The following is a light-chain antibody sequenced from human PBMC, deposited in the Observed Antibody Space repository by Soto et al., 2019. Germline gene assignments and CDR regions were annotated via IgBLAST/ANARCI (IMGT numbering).Light chain of an antibody. CDR1: SSNIGSNT. CDR2: SNN. CDR3: AAWDDSLNGSVV. Sequence: QSVLTQPPSASETHGQRVTSSCSGSSSNIGSNTVNWYQQLPGTAPKLLIYSNNQRPSGVPDRFSGSKSGTSASLAISGLQSEDEADYYCAAWDDSLNGSVVFGGGTNLTVL. J-gene: IGLJ2*01. V-gene: IGLV1-44*01.